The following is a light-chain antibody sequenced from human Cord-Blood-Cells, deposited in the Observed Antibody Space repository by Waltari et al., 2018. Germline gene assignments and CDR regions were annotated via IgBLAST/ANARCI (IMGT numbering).Light chain of an antibody. J-gene: IGKJ1*01. V-gene: IGKV1-5*03. CDR2: KAY. Sequence: DIQMTQSPSTLSASVGDRVTITCRASQSISSWLAWYQQKPGKAPKLLIYKAYSLESGVPSRFSGSGSATEFTLTISNLQPDNFATYYGQQYNSYSQTFGQGTKVELK. CDR1: QSISSW. CDR3: QQYNSYSQT.